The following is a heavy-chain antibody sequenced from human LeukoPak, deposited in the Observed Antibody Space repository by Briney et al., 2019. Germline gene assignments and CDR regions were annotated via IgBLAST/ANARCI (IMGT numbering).Heavy chain of an antibody. V-gene: IGHV4-59*08. CDR3: ARSGSSFIFDY. D-gene: IGHD1-26*01. J-gene: IGHJ4*02. CDR1: GGSISSYY. Sequence: SETLSLTCTVSGGSISSYYWSWIRQPPGKGLEWIGYIYYSGSTNYNPSLKSRVTISVDTSKNQFSLKLSSVTAADTAVYYCARSGSSFIFDYWGQGTLVTVSS. CDR2: IYYSGST.